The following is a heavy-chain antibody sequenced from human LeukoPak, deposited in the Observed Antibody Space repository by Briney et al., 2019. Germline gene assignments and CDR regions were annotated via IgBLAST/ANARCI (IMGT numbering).Heavy chain of an antibody. CDR2: ISSSGSTI. Sequence: GGPLRLSCAASGFTFSDYYMSWIRQAPGKGLEWVSYISSSGSTIYYADSVKGRFTISRDNAKNSLYLQMNSLRAEDTAVYYCARDPHSYGGKPHWFDPWGQGTLVTVSS. CDR3: ARDPHSYGGKPHWFDP. D-gene: IGHD4-23*01. V-gene: IGHV3-11*01. CDR1: GFTFSDYY. J-gene: IGHJ5*02.